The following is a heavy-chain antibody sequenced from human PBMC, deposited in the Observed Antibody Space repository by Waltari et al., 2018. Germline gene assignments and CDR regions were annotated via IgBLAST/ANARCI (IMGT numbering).Heavy chain of an antibody. D-gene: IGHD6-13*01. Sequence: QVQLVQSGAEVKKPGASVKVSCKASGYTFTGYYLPWVRQAPGQGLEWMGWINPNSGGTNYAQKFQGRVTMTRDTSISTAYMELSRLRSDDTAVYYCARDPDEVYQPLFDYWGQGTLVTVSS. CDR2: INPNSGGT. CDR3: ARDPDEVYQPLFDY. V-gene: IGHV1-2*02. J-gene: IGHJ4*02. CDR1: GYTFTGYY.